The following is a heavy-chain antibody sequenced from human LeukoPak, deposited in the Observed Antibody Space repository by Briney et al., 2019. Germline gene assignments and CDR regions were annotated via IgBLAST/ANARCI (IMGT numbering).Heavy chain of an antibody. CDR1: GGSISSYY. J-gene: IGHJ3*02. Sequence: SETLSLTCTVSGGSISSYYWSWIRQPPGKGLEWIGYIYYTGSTNYNPSLKSRVTISVDTSKNQFSLKLSSVTAADTAVYYCARAPPSNGYYVRGDAFDIWGQGTMVTVSS. D-gene: IGHD3-22*01. V-gene: IGHV4-59*01. CDR2: IYYTGST. CDR3: ARAPPSNGYYVRGDAFDI.